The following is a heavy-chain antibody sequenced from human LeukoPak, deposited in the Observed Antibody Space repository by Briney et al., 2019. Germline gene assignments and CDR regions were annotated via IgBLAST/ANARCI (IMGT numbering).Heavy chain of an antibody. Sequence: GGSLRLSCAASGFTFSSYWMHCVRQAPGEGLMWVSRINTDGTTTTYADSVKGRFSISRDNAKNTLYLHMNSLRAEDTAVYYCARDPWGYRAGVMDLWGQGTLLTVSS. CDR3: ARDPWGYRAGVMDL. CDR1: GFTFSSYW. J-gene: IGHJ4*02. CDR2: INTDGTTT. D-gene: IGHD5-18*01. V-gene: IGHV3-74*01.